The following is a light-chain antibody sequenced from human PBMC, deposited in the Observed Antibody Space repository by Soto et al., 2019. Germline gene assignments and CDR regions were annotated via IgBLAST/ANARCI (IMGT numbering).Light chain of an antibody. Sequence: EIVLTQSPGTLSLSPGERATLSCMASQSVSNNYLAWYQQKPGQAPRLLIYGASNRATGIPARFSGSGSGTDFTLTISSLEPKDFAVYYCQQRSNWPGTFGQGTKVDIK. CDR1: QSVSNNY. J-gene: IGKJ1*01. V-gene: IGKV3-11*01. CDR3: QQRSNWPGT. CDR2: GAS.